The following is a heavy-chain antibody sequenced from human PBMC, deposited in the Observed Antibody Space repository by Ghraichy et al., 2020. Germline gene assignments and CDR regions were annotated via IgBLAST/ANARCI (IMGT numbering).Heavy chain of an antibody. CDR1: GFTVSSNY. J-gene: IGHJ4*02. CDR2: IYSGGST. CDR3: ASAQYDFCDY. V-gene: IGHV3-53*01. D-gene: IGHD3-3*01. Sequence: GESLNISCAASGFTVSSNYMSWVRQAPGKGLEWVSVIYSGGSTYYADSVKGRFTISRDNSKNTLYLQMNSLRAEDTTVYYCASAQYDFCDYWGQGTLVTVSS.